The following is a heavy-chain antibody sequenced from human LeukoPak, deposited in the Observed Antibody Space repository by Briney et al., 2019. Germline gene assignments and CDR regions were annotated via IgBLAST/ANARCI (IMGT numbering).Heavy chain of an antibody. CDR3: AREKVAGTFDS. CDR1: EFTVNDYY. J-gene: IGHJ4*02. V-gene: IGHV3-11*01. D-gene: IGHD6-19*01. Sequence: GGSLRLSCAVSEFTVNDYYMSWIRQAPGKGLEWVSDIGGSDSIVAYADSVKGRFSISGDFAKNSLYLQMNSLRAEDTAVYYCAREKVAGTFDSWGQGALVTVSS. CDR2: IGGSDSIV.